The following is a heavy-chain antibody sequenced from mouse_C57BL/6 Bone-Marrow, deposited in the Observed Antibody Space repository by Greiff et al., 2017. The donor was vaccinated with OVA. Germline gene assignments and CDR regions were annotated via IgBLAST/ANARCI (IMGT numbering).Heavy chain of an antibody. Sequence: VQLQQSGPVLVKPGASVKMSCKASGYTFTDYYMNWVKQSHGKSLEWIGVINPYNGGTSYNQKFKGKATLTVDKSSSTAYMELNSLTSEDSAVYYCARPLSTVVATDLDYWGQGTTLTVSS. CDR3: ARPLSTVVATDLDY. J-gene: IGHJ2*01. V-gene: IGHV1-19*01. CDR2: INPYNGGT. D-gene: IGHD1-1*01. CDR1: GYTFTDYY.